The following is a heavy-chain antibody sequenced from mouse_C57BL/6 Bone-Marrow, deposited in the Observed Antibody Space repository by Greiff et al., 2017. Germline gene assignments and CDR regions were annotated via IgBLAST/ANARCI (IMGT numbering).Heavy chain of an antibody. CDR3: AREARELWFAY. CDR1: GYTFTSYW. J-gene: IGHJ3*01. CDR2: IDPSDSYT. Sequence: QVQLQQPGAELVMPGASVKLSCKASGYTFTSYWMHWVKQRPGQGLEWIGEIDPSDSYTNYNQQFKGKSTLTVDKSSSTAYMQLSSLTSEDSAVYYCAREARELWFAYGGQGTLVTVSA. V-gene: IGHV1-69*01.